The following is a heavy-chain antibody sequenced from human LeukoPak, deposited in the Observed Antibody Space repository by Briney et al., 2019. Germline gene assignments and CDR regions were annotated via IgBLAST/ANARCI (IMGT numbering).Heavy chain of an antibody. CDR3: ARGGVLGDAFDI. J-gene: IGHJ3*02. D-gene: IGHD3-10*01. V-gene: IGHV1-8*01. CDR2: MNPNSGNT. CDR1: GYTFTSYD. Sequence: ASVKVSCKAPGYTFTSYDINWVRQATGQGLEWMGWMNPNSGNTGYAQKFQGRVTMTRDTSISTAYMELSRLRSDDTAVYYCARGGVLGDAFDIWGQGTMVTVSS.